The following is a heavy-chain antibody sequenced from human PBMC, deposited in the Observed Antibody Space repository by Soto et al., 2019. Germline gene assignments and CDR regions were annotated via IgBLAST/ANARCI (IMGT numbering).Heavy chain of an antibody. CDR3: ARDHGGIDY. D-gene: IGHD3-16*01. V-gene: IGHV1-3*01. CDR1: GYTFTSYA. CDR2: INAGNGNT. J-gene: IGHJ4*02. Sequence: QVQLVQSGAEVKKPGASVQVSCKASGYTFTSYAMHWVRQAPGQRLEWMGWINAGNGNTKYSRKFQGRVTITRDTSASTAYMELSSLRSEDTAVYYCARDHGGIDYWGQGTLVTVSS.